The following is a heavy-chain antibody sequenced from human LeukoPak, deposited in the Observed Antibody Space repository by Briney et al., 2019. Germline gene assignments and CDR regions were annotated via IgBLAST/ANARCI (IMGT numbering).Heavy chain of an antibody. J-gene: IGHJ6*03. V-gene: IGHV5-51*01. CDR2: IYPGDSDT. Sequence: GASLKISCKGSGSRFTSYWIGWVRQMPGKGLEWMGIIYPGDSDTRYSPSFQGQVTISADKSISTAYLQWSSLKASDTAMYYCARHRGGSWAEWNYYYYYMDVWGKGTTVTVSS. D-gene: IGHD2-15*01. CDR3: ARHRGGSWAEWNYYYYYMDV. CDR1: GSRFTSYW.